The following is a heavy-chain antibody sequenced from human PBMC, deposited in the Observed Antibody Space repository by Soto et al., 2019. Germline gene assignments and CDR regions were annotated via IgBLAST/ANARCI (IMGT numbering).Heavy chain of an antibody. V-gene: IGHV4-59*02. D-gene: IGHD1-26*01. Sequence: SVTLSLTCTVSSGSVSSFFWSSIRQPPRRGLEWIGYLYYGGSTHYSPSLKSRVTISVDTSQNQFSLNLMSVTAADTAIYYCARERPGSTYFYSWSLPTVVTISS. CDR1: SGSVSSFF. J-gene: IGHJ4*02. CDR3: ARERPGSTYFYS. CDR2: LYYGGST.